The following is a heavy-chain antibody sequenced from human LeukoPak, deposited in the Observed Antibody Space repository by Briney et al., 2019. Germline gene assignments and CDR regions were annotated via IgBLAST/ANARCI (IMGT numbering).Heavy chain of an antibody. Sequence: GGSLRLSCAASGFTFSSYAMTWVRQAPGKGLEWVSAISTSGGDTYYTDSVRGRFTISRDNSKNTLYPQMNSLRAEDTAVYYCARWLQRPIDFWGQGTLVTVSS. CDR1: GFTFSSYA. V-gene: IGHV3-23*01. D-gene: IGHD5-24*01. CDR2: ISTSGGDT. CDR3: ARWLQRPIDF. J-gene: IGHJ4*02.